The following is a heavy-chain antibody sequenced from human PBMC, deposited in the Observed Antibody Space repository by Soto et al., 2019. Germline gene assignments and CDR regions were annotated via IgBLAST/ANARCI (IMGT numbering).Heavy chain of an antibody. CDR1: GFTFSSYG. CDR2: ISYDGSNK. Sequence: QVQLVEPGGGVVQPGRSLRLSCAASGFTFSSYGMHWVRQAPGKGLEWVAVISYDGSNKYYADSVKGRFTISRDNSKNTLYLQMNSLKPEDTAVYYCAKDRCSSTSCNGAGWFDPWGQGTLVTVSS. J-gene: IGHJ5*02. V-gene: IGHV3-30*18. D-gene: IGHD2-2*01. CDR3: AKDRCSSTSCNGAGWFDP.